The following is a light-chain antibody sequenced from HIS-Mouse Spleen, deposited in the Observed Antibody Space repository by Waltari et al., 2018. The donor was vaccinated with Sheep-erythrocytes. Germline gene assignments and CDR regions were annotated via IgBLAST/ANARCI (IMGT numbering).Light chain of an antibody. CDR2: DVS. CDR1: SSDVGGYNY. J-gene: IGLJ1*01. V-gene: IGLV2-11*01. CDR3: CSYAGSYNHV. Sequence: QSALTQPASVSGSPGQSITISCTGTSSDVGGYNYVSWYQQHPGKAPKLMIYDVSKRHYGVPTGFSGSKSGNPAYLTISGLQAEDEADYCCCSYAGSYNHVFATGTKVTVL.